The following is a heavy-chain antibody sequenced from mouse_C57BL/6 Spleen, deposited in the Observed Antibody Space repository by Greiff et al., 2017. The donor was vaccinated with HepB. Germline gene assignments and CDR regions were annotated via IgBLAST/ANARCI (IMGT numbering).Heavy chain of an antibody. V-gene: IGHV1-26*01. CDR3: AREGIF. CDR2: INPNNGGT. J-gene: IGHJ1*03. Sequence: EVQLQQSGPELVKPGASVKISCKASGYTFTDYYMNWVKQSHGKSLEWIGDINPNNGGTSYNQKFKGKATLTVDKSSSTAYMELRSLTSEDSAVYYCAREGIFWGTGTTVTVSS. CDR1: GYTFTDYY.